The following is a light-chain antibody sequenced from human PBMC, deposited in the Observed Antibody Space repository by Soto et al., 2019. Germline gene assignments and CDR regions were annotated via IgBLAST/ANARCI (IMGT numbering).Light chain of an antibody. CDR2: GAS. J-gene: IGKJ1*01. V-gene: IGKV3-15*01. CDR1: QSVSNN. Sequence: VVTQTPLSMPVTPGEPATLSCRASQSVSNNLAWYQQRPGQAPRLLIYGASTRASGIPARFSGSGSGTEFTLTISSLQSEDFAVYYCQQYTDWPPWTFGQGTKVDIK. CDR3: QQYTDWPPWT.